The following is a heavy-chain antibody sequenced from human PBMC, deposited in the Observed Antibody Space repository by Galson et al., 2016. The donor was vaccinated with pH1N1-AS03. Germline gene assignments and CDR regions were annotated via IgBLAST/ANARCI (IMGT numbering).Heavy chain of an antibody. CDR2: IKKDGGEK. V-gene: IGHV3-7*03. CDR1: GFIFSDYG. J-gene: IGHJ4*02. Sequence: SLRLSCAASGFIFSDYGMSWVRQAPGKGLEWVANIKKDGGEKYYVDSVRGRFTISRDNAKKSLYLQMSSLRVEDTAVYYCASSVFWGRGTLVAVSS. CDR3: ASSVF. D-gene: IGHD2-8*01.